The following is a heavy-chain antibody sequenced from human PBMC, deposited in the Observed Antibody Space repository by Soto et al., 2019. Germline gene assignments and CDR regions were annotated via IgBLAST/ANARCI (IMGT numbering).Heavy chain of an antibody. V-gene: IGHV3-30*18. Sequence: PGGSLRLSCAASGFTFSSYGMHWVRQAPGKGLEWVAVISYDGSNKYYADSVKGRFTISRDNSKNTLYLQMNSLRAEDTAVYYCAKGGDDSSGYPFDYWGQGTLVTVSS. D-gene: IGHD3-22*01. CDR1: GFTFSSYG. CDR2: ISYDGSNK. CDR3: AKGGDDSSGYPFDY. J-gene: IGHJ4*02.